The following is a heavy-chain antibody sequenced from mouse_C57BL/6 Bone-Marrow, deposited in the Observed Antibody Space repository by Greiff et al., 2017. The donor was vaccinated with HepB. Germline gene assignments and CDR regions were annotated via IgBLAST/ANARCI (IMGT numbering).Heavy chain of an antibody. J-gene: IGHJ2*01. CDR3: AREDSSGYGDY. CDR2: IHPNSGST. V-gene: IGHV1-64*01. D-gene: IGHD3-2*02. CDR1: GYTFTSYW. Sequence: QVQLQQPGAELVKPGASVKLSCKASGYTFTSYWMHWVKQRPGQGLEWIGMIHPNSGSTNYNEKFKSKATLTVDKSSSTAYMQLSSLTSEDSAFYYCAREDSSGYGDYWGQGTTLTVSS.